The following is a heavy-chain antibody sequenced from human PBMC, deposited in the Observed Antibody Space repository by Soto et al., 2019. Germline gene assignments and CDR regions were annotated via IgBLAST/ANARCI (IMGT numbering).Heavy chain of an antibody. J-gene: IGHJ4*02. Sequence: PGGSLRLSCAASGFTFSCYAMSWVRQAPGKGLEWVSAISGSGGSTYYADSVKGRFTISRDNSKNTLYLQMNSLRAEDTAVYYCAKVYYYGSGSPSYYFDYWGQGTLVTVSS. D-gene: IGHD3-10*01. V-gene: IGHV3-23*01. CDR1: GFTFSCYA. CDR3: AKVYYYGSGSPSYYFDY. CDR2: ISGSGGST.